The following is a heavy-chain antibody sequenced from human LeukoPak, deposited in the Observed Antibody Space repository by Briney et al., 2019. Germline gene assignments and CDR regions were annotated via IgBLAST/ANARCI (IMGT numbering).Heavy chain of an antibody. V-gene: IGHV4-34*01. Sequence: SETLSLTCAVYGGSFSGYYWSWIHQPPGKGLEWIGEINHSGSTNYNPSLKSRVTISVDTSKNQFSLKLSSVTAADTAVYYCARGLPDCSGGSCYSVDYYGMDVWGQGTTVTVSS. CDR2: INHSGST. D-gene: IGHD2-15*01. CDR3: ARGLPDCSGGSCYSVDYYGMDV. CDR1: GGSFSGYY. J-gene: IGHJ6*02.